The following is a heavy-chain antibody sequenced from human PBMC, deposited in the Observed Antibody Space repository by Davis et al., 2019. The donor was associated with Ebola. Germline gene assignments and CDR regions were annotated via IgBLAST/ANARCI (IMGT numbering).Heavy chain of an antibody. Sequence: GGSLRLSCAASGFTFSSYSMNWVRQSPGKGLEWVSSMFSGGRTFYADSVKGRFTISRDTSENTLHLQMNSLRGEDTAVYYCADVEAGPDYWGQGTLVTVSS. CDR1: GFTFSSYS. CDR2: MFSGGRT. D-gene: IGHD6-19*01. J-gene: IGHJ4*02. V-gene: IGHV3-66*01. CDR3: ADVEAGPDY.